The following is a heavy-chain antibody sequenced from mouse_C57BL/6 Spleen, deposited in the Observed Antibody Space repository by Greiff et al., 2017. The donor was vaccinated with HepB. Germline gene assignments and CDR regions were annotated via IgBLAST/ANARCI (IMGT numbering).Heavy chain of an antibody. CDR1: GFTFSDYG. CDR2: ISSGSSTI. CDR3: ASLYYSNLYYAMDY. Sequence: EVKVVESGGGLVKPGGSLKLSCAASGFTFSDYGMHWVRQAPGKGLEWVAYISSGSSTIYYADTVKGRFTISRDNAKNTLFLQMTSLRSEDTAMYYCASLYYSNLYYAMDYWGQGTSVTVSS. V-gene: IGHV5-17*01. D-gene: IGHD2-5*01. J-gene: IGHJ4*01.